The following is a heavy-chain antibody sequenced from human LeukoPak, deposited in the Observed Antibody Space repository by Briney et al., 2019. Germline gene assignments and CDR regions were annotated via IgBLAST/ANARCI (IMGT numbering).Heavy chain of an antibody. V-gene: IGHV3-23*01. CDR2: ISGSGGST. D-gene: IGHD3-3*01. CDR3: AKAIEAGYYVNYYNYYGMDV. CDR1: GFTFSSYA. Sequence: GGSLRLSRAASGFTFSSYAMSWVRQAPGKGLEWVSAISGSGGSTYYADSVKGRFTISRDNSKNTLYLQMNSLRVEDTAVYYCAKAIEAGYYVNYYNYYGMDVWGQGTTVTVSS. J-gene: IGHJ6*02.